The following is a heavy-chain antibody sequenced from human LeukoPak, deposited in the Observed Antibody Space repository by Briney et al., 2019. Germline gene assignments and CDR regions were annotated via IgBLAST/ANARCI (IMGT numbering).Heavy chain of an antibody. J-gene: IGHJ5*02. CDR3: ARDIGVVPFDP. CDR1: GFTFSRYG. Sequence: GGSLRLSCAASGFTFSRYGMHWVRQAPGKGLQWVAVISYDGSNKYYADSVKGRFTISRDNSKNTLYLQMNSLRAEDTAVYYCARDIGVVPFDPWGQGTLVTVSS. D-gene: IGHD2-2*01. V-gene: IGHV3-30*05. CDR2: ISYDGSNK.